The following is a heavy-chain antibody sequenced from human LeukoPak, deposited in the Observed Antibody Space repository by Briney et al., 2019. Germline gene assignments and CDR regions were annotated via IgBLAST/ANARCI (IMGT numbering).Heavy chain of an antibody. V-gene: IGHV3-21*01. CDR1: GFTFSSYS. J-gene: IGHJ4*02. D-gene: IGHD3-22*01. CDR2: ISSSSSYI. CDR3: AREHYYDSSPFDY. Sequence: GGSLRLSCAASGFTFSSYSMNWVRQAPGKGLEWVSSISSSSSYIYYADSVKGRFTISRDNAKNSLYLQMNSLRAEDTAAYYCAREHYYDSSPFDYWGQGTLVTVSS.